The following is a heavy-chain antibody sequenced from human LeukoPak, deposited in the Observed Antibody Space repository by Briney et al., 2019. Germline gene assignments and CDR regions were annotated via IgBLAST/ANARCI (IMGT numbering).Heavy chain of an antibody. CDR2: IYHSGST. V-gene: IGHV4-30-2*01. Sequence: SETLSLTCAVSGGSISSGGYSWSWIRQPPGKGLEWIGYIYHSGSTYYNPSLKSRVTMSVDTSKNQFSLKLSSVTAADTAVYYCAREVYGMDVWGQGTTVTVSS. CDR3: AREVYGMDV. J-gene: IGHJ6*02. CDR1: GGSISSGGYS.